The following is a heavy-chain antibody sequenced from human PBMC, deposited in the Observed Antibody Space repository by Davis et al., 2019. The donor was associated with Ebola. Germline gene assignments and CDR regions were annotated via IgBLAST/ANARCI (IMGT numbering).Heavy chain of an antibody. J-gene: IGHJ3*02. D-gene: IGHD5-24*01. CDR1: GGSISNSY. V-gene: IGHV4-59*01. CDR3: ARGWAFDI. Sequence: PSETLSLTCTVSGGSISNSYWSWIRQPPGKGLEWIGYIYYRGGSNYNPSLKSRVAISLDASKNQFSLEVTSVTAADTAVYYCARGWAFDIWGQGTMVTVSS. CDR2: IYYRGGS.